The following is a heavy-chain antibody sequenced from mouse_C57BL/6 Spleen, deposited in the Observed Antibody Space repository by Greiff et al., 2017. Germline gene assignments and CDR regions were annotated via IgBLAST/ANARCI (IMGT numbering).Heavy chain of an antibody. CDR2: IYPRSGNT. CDR3: ARSESSGPAWFAY. J-gene: IGHJ3*01. D-gene: IGHD3-2*02. CDR1: GYTFTSSG. Sequence: VQLQQSGAELARPGASVKLSCKASGYTFTSSGISWVKQRTGQGLEWIGEIYPRSGNTYYNEKFKGKATLTADKSSSTAYMELRSLTSEDSAVYFCARSESSGPAWFAYWGQGTLVTVSA. V-gene: IGHV1-81*01.